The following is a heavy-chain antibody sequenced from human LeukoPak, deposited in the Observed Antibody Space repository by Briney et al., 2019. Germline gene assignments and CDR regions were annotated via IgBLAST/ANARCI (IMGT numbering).Heavy chain of an antibody. D-gene: IGHD5-18*01. CDR2: IWYDGSNK. V-gene: IGHV3-33*01. J-gene: IGHJ1*01. CDR3: ARGPNTAMVAEYFQH. CDR1: GFTFSSYG. Sequence: GRSLRLSCAASGFTFSSYGMHWVRQAPGKGLEWVAVIWYDGSNKYYADSVKGRFTISRDNSKNTLYLQMNSLRAEDTAVYYCARGPNTAMVAEYFQHWGQGTRVTVSS.